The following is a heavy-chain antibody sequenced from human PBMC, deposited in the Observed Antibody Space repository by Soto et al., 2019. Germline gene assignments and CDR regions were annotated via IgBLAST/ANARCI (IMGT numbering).Heavy chain of an antibody. D-gene: IGHD5-18*01. CDR2: INHSGSS. J-gene: IGHJ4*02. CDR1: GGSFIGYY. V-gene: IGHV4-34*01. Sequence: SETLSLTCAVYGGSFIGYYCSWIRHPPLKWLEWIVEINHSGSSNYNTSLKRRETISLDTSTHQFSLKLSSVTAADTAVYFCARGRKVEQLWLRRFREYYFDYWGQGTLVTVSS. CDR3: ARGRKVEQLWLRRFREYYFDY.